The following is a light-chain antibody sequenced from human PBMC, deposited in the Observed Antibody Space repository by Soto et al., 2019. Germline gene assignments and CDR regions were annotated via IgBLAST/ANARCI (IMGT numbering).Light chain of an antibody. J-gene: IGKJ4*01. V-gene: IGKV1-9*01. CDR3: QQLKSYPVT. Sequence: DIQLTQSPSFLSASVGDRVTITCRASQGISSYLAWYQQEPGKAPKPLIYAASTLQSGGPSRFSGSGSGTEFTLTISSLQPEDFATYYCQQLKSYPVTFGGGTKVEIK. CDR2: AAS. CDR1: QGISSY.